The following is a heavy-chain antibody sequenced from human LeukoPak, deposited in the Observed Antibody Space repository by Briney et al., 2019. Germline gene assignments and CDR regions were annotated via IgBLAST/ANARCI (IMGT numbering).Heavy chain of an antibody. V-gene: IGHV3-7*01. Sequence: GGSLRLSCAASGFTFSSYWMSWVRQAPGKGLEWVANIKQDGSEKYYVDSVKGRFTISRDNAKNPLYLQMNSLRAEDTAVYYCARDVHCSGGSCYPDAFDIWGQGTMVTVSS. CDR2: IKQDGSEK. CDR3: ARDVHCSGGSCYPDAFDI. J-gene: IGHJ3*02. D-gene: IGHD2-15*01. CDR1: GFTFSSYW.